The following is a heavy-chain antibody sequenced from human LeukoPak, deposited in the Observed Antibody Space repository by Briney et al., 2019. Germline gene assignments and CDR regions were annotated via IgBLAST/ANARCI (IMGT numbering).Heavy chain of an antibody. Sequence: PGGSLRLSCAASGLNFNNAWMSWVRQAPGKGLEWVSIISSAGTTYYADSVKGRFTISRDNSKNTVYLQVNSLRDEDTAVYYCARDLEAANTYYFDYWGQRTMVTVSS. CDR1: GLNFNNAW. J-gene: IGHJ4*02. V-gene: IGHV3-66*01. D-gene: IGHD6-13*01. CDR2: ISSAGTT. CDR3: ARDLEAANTYYFDY.